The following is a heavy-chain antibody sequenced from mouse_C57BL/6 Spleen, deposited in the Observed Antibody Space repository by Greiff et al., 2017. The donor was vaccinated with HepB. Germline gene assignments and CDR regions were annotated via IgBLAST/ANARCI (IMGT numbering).Heavy chain of an antibody. D-gene: IGHD2-5*01. J-gene: IGHJ4*01. CDR1: GYTFTDYN. CDR2: INPNNGGT. V-gene: IGHV1-18*01. CDR3: SRTKGLAYYSNYDYYAMDY. Sequence: VQLQQSGPELVKPGASVKIPCKASGYTFTDYNMDWVKQSHGKSLEWIGDINPNNGGTIYNQKFKGQATLTVDKSSSTAYMELRSLTSEDTAVYYCSRTKGLAYYSNYDYYAMDYWGQGTSVTVSS.